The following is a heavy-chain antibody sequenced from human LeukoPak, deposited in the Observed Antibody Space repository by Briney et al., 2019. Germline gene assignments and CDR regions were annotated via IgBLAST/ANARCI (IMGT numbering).Heavy chain of an antibody. Sequence: ASVKVSCKATGYTFTNYPMNWVRQAPGQGLEWMGWINPSSGDTNYAQRFQGRVTMTRDTSIGTAYMELKSLISDDTAVFYCAISDFADSDVYFDSWGQGTLVIVSS. CDR1: GYTFTNYP. CDR3: AISDFADSDVYFDS. V-gene: IGHV1-2*02. J-gene: IGHJ4*02. CDR2: INPSSGDT. D-gene: IGHD4-17*01.